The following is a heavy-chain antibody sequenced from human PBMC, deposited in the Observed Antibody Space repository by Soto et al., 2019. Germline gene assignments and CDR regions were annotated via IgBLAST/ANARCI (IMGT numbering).Heavy chain of an antibody. CDR1: GGSISSYY. CDR2: IYTSGST. D-gene: IGHD6-6*01. J-gene: IGHJ5*02. CDR3: ARDLEYSRPRWFDP. V-gene: IGHV4-4*07. Sequence: SSETLSLTCTVSGGSISSYYWSWIRQPAGKGLEWIGRIYTSGSTNYNPSLKSRVTMSVDTSKNQFSLKLSSVTAADTAVYYCARDLEYSRPRWFDPWGQGTLVTVSS.